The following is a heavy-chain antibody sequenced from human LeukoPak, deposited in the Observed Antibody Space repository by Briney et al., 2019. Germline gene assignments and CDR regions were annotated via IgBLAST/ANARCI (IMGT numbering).Heavy chain of an antibody. Sequence: PGGSLRLSCAASGFTFSSYAMSWVRQAPGKGLEWVSSIVNSSRYIYYTDSVKGRFTISRDNPRNSLYLQMNSLRAEDTAVYYCASTSMARGGYAFDIWGQGTMVAVSS. CDR3: ASTSMARGGYAFDI. V-gene: IGHV3-21*01. CDR2: IVNSSRYI. J-gene: IGHJ3*02. D-gene: IGHD3-16*01. CDR1: GFTFSSYA.